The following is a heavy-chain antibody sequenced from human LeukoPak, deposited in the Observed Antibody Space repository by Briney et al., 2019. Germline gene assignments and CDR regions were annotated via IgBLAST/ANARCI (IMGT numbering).Heavy chain of an antibody. CDR3: ARDNQLTGDAFDI. V-gene: IGHV3-21*01. Sequence: PGGSLRLSCAASGFTFSSNWMSWVRQAPGKGLEWVSSISSSSSYIYYADSVKGRFTISRDNAKNSLYLQMNSLRAEDTAVYYCARDNQLTGDAFDIWGQGTMVTVSS. CDR1: GFTFSSNW. D-gene: IGHD2-2*01. J-gene: IGHJ3*02. CDR2: ISSSSSYI.